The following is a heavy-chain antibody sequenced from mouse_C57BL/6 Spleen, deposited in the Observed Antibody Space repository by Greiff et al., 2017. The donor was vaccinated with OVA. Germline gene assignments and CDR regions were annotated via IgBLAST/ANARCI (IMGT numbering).Heavy chain of an antibody. CDR3: ARETTVVASFDY. CDR1: GFTFSSYA. CDR2: ISDGGSYT. Sequence: EVKLVESGGGLVKPGGSLKLSCAASGFTFSSYAMSWVRQTPEKRLEWVATISDGGSYTYYPDNVKGRFTISRDNAKNNLYLQMSHLKSEDTAMYYCARETTVVASFDYWGQGTTLTVSS. V-gene: IGHV5-4*01. D-gene: IGHD1-1*01. J-gene: IGHJ2*01.